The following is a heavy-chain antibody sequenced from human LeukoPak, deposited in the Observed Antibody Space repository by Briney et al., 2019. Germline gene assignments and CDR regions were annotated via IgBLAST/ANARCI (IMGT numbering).Heavy chain of an antibody. J-gene: IGHJ4*02. Sequence: PSETLSLTCTVSGGSISSYYWSWIRQPPGKGLEWIGYIYYSGSTNYNPSLKSRVTISVDTSKNQFSLKLSSVTAADTAVYYCATTKWIQLWFRFDYWGQGTLVTVSS. CDR3: ATTKWIQLWFRFDY. CDR2: IYYSGST. V-gene: IGHV4-59*08. D-gene: IGHD5-18*01. CDR1: GGSISSYY.